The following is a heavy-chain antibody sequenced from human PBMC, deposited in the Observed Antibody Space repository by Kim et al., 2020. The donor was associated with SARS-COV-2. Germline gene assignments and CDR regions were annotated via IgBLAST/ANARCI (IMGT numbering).Heavy chain of an antibody. J-gene: IGHJ4*02. Sequence: GGSLRLSCAASGFKFNNYGMQWVRQAPGKGLKWVAVISSDGSNAYYADSVKGRFTISRDNSKNTVNLQMNSLRVDDTSVYYCAKDGARTLLADAVDYWRQGNRLTGTS. CDR2: ISSDGSNA. CDR1: GFKFNNYG. V-gene: IGHV3-30*18. CDR3: AKDGARTLLADAVDY. D-gene: IGHD6-19*01.